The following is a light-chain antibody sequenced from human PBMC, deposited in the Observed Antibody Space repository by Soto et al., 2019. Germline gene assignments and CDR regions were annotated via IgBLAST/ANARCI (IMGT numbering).Light chain of an antibody. CDR3: GTWDGSLSAVV. J-gene: IGLJ2*01. Sequence: QSVLTQPPSVSAAPGQKVTISCSGSSSNIGNNYVSWYQQLPGTAPKPLIYDNNKRPSGIPDRFSGSKSGTSATLGITGLQTGDEADYYCGTWDGSLSAVVFGGGTQLTVL. CDR1: SSNIGNNY. CDR2: DNN. V-gene: IGLV1-51*01.